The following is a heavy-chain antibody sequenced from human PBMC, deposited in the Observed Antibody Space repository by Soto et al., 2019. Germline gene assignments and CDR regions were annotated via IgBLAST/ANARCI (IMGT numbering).Heavy chain of an antibody. CDR2: INPNSGGT. D-gene: IGHD6-6*01. Sequence: QVQLVQSGAEVKKPGASVKVSCKASGYTFTGYYMHWVRQAPGQGLEWMGWINPNSGGTNYAQKFQGRVTMTRDTSISTAYMELSMLRSDDTAVYYCARTLAARPYYYYYGMDVWGQGTTVTVSS. J-gene: IGHJ6*02. CDR1: GYTFTGYY. V-gene: IGHV1-2*02. CDR3: ARTLAARPYYYYYGMDV.